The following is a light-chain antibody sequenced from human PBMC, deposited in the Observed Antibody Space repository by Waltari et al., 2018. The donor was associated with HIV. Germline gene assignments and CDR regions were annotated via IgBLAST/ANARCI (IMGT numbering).Light chain of an antibody. CDR2: NTS. CDR3: QQYVSSPRLA. CDR1: QSVSARISARY. J-gene: IGKJ3*01. V-gene: IGKV3-20*01. Sequence: EIVLTQSPGTLCLSQGERGSLSFRASQSVSARISARYLTCNQQKPGQAPRLLIYNTSNRATGIPDRVSGSGSGTDFTLTISRLESEDFAVYYCQQYVSSPRLAFGPGTKVDFK.